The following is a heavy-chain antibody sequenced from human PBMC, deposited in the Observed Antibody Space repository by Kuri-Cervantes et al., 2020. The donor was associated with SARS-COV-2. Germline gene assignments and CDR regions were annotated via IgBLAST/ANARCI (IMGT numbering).Heavy chain of an antibody. CDR3: ARNLGVLAFGELLD. CDR2: TNPNSGNT. CDR1: GYTFTSYA. V-gene: IGHV1-18*01. D-gene: IGHD3-10*01. J-gene: IGHJ4*02. Sequence: ASVKVSCKASGYTFTSYAMHWVRQAPGQRLEWMGWTNPNSGNTGYAQKLQGRVTMTTDTSTSTAYMELRSLRSDDTAVYYCARNLGVLAFGELLDWGQGTLVTVSS.